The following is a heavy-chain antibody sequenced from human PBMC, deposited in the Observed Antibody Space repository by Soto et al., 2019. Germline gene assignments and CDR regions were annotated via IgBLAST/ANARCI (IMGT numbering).Heavy chain of an antibody. CDR1: GFTFDDYA. CDR2: ISWNSGSI. Sequence: EVQLVESGGGLVQPGRSLRLSCAVSGFTFDDYAMHWVRQAPGKGLEWVSGISWNSGSIGYADSVKGRFTISRDNAKNSLYLQMNSLRAEDTALYYCAKAVDPYGDYVPYPFGAFDISGQGTMVTVSS. V-gene: IGHV3-9*01. D-gene: IGHD4-17*01. J-gene: IGHJ3*02. CDR3: AKAVDPYGDYVPYPFGAFDI.